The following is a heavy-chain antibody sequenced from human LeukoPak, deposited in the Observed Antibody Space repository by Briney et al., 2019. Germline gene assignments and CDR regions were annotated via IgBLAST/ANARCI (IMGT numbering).Heavy chain of an antibody. CDR2: IYHSGST. J-gene: IGHJ6*02. Sequence: SETLSLTCTVSGGSISSYYWSWIRQPPGKGLEWIGEIYHSGSTNYNPSLKSRVTISVDKSKNQFSLKLSSVTAADTAVYYCASIPGDYYDSSGPHGMDVWGQGTTVTVSS. CDR1: GGSISSYY. V-gene: IGHV4-59*12. CDR3: ASIPGDYYDSSGPHGMDV. D-gene: IGHD3-22*01.